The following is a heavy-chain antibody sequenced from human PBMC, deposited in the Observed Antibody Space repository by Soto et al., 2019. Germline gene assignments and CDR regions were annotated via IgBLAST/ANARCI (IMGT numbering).Heavy chain of an antibody. Sequence: GGSLRLSCAASGFTFSSYWMYWVRQAPGKELVWVSRIKTDGSITSYADSVKGRFTVSRDNARDMLYLQMNSLRAEDTAVYYCAKDMNSVPEYWGQGTLVNVSS. D-gene: IGHD1-7*01. CDR2: IKTDGSIT. J-gene: IGHJ4*02. V-gene: IGHV3-74*01. CDR1: GFTFSSYW. CDR3: AKDMNSVPEY.